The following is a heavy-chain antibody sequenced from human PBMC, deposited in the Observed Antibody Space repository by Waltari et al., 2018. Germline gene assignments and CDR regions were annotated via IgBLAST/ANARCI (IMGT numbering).Heavy chain of an antibody. Sequence: QVQLVQSGAEVKKPGASVKVSCKASGYTFTSYYMHWVRQAPGQGLEWMGIINPSGGSTSYEQKFQGRVTMTRDTSTSTVYMELSSLRSEDTAVYYCARDRRIAARTSHYYYYMDVWGKGTTVTVSS. V-gene: IGHV1-46*01. J-gene: IGHJ6*03. CDR2: INPSGGST. D-gene: IGHD6-6*01. CDR1: GYTFTSYY. CDR3: ARDRRIAARTSHYYYYMDV.